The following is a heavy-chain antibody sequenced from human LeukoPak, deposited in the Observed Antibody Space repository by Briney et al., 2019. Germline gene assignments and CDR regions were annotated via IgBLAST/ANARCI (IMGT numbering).Heavy chain of an antibody. CDR2: IYTSGST. Sequence: PSETLSLTCTVSGGSISSGSYYWSWIRQPAGKGLEWIGRIYTSGSTNYNPSLKSRVTISVDTSKNQFSLKLSSVTAADTAVYYCASGLLYGSGSSIKTYYFDYWGQGTLVTVSS. D-gene: IGHD3-10*01. CDR3: ASGLLYGSGSSIKTYYFDY. CDR1: GGSISSGSYY. V-gene: IGHV4-61*02. J-gene: IGHJ4*02.